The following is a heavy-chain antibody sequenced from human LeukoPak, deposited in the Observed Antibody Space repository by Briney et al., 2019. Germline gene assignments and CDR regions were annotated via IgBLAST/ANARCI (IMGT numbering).Heavy chain of an antibody. CDR1: GGSFSGYY. J-gene: IGHJ4*02. D-gene: IGHD3-22*01. Sequence: SETLSLTCAVYGGSFSGYYWSWIRQPPGKGLEWIGEINHSGSTNYNPSLKSRVTISVDTSKNQFSLKLSSVTAADTAVYYCARGVASYYYDSRRTSGPKSYFDYWGQGTLVTVSS. CDR3: ARGVASYYYDSRRTSGPKSYFDY. CDR2: INHSGST. V-gene: IGHV4-34*01.